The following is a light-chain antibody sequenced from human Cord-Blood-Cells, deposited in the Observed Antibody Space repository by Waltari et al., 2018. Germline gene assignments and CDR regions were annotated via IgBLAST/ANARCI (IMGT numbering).Light chain of an antibody. J-gene: IGKJ3*01. Sequence: DIVMTQSPLSLPVTHGEPASISCRSSQSLLHSNVYNYLDWYLQKPGQSPQLLIYLGSNRASGCPDRFSGSGSGTDFTLKISRVEAEDVGVYYCMQALQAPFTFGPGTKVDIK. CDR1: QSLLHSNVYNY. CDR3: MQALQAPFT. V-gene: IGKV2-28*01. CDR2: LGS.